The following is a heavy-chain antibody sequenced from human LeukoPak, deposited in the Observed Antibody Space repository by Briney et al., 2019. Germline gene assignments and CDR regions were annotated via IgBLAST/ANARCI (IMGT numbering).Heavy chain of an antibody. CDR1: GVSISSGSYY. CDR2: IYTSGST. D-gene: IGHD5-24*01. V-gene: IGHV4-61*02. J-gene: IGHJ5*02. Sequence: SETLSLTCTVSGVSISSGSYYWSWIRQPAGKGLEWIGRIYTSGSTNYNPSLKSRVTISLDTSRNQLSLKLSSVTAADTAVYYCARADFVEMATVGWFDPWGQGTLVTVSS. CDR3: ARADFVEMATVGWFDP.